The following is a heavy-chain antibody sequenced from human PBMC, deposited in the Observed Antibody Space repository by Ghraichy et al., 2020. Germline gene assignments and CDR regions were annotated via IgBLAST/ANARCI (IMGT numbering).Heavy chain of an antibody. D-gene: IGHD3-3*01. V-gene: IGHV4-30-4*01. Sequence: SETLSLTCTVSGGSIRSGDHYWSWIRQPPGKGLEWIGYIYYSGNTYYSPSLKSRVAMSVDTSKNQFSLKVSSVTAADTAVYYCAREHVIWSGSHRAMDVWCQGATVTVAS. CDR2: IYYSGNT. CDR3: AREHVIWSGSHRAMDV. J-gene: IGHJ6*02. CDR1: GGSIRSGDHY.